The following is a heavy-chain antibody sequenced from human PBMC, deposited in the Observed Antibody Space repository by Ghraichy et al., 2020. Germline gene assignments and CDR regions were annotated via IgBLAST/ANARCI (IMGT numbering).Heavy chain of an antibody. CDR3: ASQAISAWGYYNKYYFDS. D-gene: IGHD3-10*01. CDR1: GGPFTDYF. V-gene: IGHV4-34*01. J-gene: IGHJ4*02. CDR2: INHSGST. Sequence: SETLSLTCAVSGGPFTDYFWNWIRQPPGKGLEWIGVINHSGSTTYNPSLASRVTILVDRSKNEFSLNLKSVTAADTAVYYCASQAISAWGYYNKYYFDSWGQGTLVTVSS.